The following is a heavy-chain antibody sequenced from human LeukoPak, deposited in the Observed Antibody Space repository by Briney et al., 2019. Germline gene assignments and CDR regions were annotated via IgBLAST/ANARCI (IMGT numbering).Heavy chain of an antibody. CDR2: INSDGSTT. J-gene: IGHJ3*02. CDR3: ARAYSGGAFDI. D-gene: IGHD1-26*01. CDR1: GFTFSSYW. V-gene: IGHV3-74*01. Sequence: GWSLRLSCAASGFTFSSYWMHWVRQVPGKGLVWVSRINSDGSTTSYADSVKGRFTISRDNAKNTLYLQMNSLRAEDTAVYYCARAYSGGAFDIWGQGTMVTVSS.